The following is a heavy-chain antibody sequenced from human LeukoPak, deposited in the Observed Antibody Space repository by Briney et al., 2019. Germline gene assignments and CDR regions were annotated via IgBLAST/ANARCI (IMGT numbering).Heavy chain of an antibody. CDR1: GFAFSRQD. J-gene: IGHJ4*02. Sequence: GGSLRLSCAASGFAFSRQDMVWVRQAPGKGRVWVSRTNSAGNSTRYADSVKGRFTISRDNAKNTLYLQMNSLRAEDTAVYYCARNHQADYWGQGILVTVSS. CDR2: TNSAGNST. V-gene: IGHV3-74*01. D-gene: IGHD2-2*01. CDR3: ARNHQADY.